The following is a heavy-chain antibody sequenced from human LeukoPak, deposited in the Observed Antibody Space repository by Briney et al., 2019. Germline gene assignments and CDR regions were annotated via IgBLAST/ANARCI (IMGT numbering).Heavy chain of an antibody. CDR1: GFTFDDYT. CDR2: ISWDGAVT. Sequence: GGSLRLSCAASGFTFDDYTMHWVRQAPGKGLEWVSLISWDGAVTYYAFSVKGRFTISRDNSKNTLYLQINSLRAEDTAVYYCARDYRSTFDYWGQGTLVTVSS. J-gene: IGHJ4*02. V-gene: IGHV3-43*01. CDR3: ARDYRSTFDY. D-gene: IGHD1-26*01.